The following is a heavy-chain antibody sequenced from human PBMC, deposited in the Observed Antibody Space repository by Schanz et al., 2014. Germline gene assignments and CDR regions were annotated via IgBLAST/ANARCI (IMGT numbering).Heavy chain of an antibody. CDR3: ARDRGYCSGGSCLTFDY. D-gene: IGHD2-15*01. J-gene: IGHJ4*02. V-gene: IGHV3-30*19. CDR2: ISYDGSNK. CDR1: GFTFSSYG. Sequence: VQLVESGGGVVQFGRSLRLSCVASGFTFSSYGMHWVRQAPGKGLEWVAVISYDGSNKYYADSVKGRFTISRDNSKNTLYLQMNTLRAEDTAVYYCARDRGYCSGGSCLTFDYWGQGTLVTVSS.